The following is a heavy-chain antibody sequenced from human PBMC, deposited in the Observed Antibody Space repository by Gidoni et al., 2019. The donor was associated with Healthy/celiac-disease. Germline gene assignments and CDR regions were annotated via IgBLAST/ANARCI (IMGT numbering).Heavy chain of an antibody. CDR3: AIWGYSSGLSGHSYFDY. D-gene: IGHD6-19*01. V-gene: IGHV3-53*02. CDR2: ICSGGSR. Sequence: EGQLVETGGGLIQPGGSLRPSCPASGFTASSHYMCWCSHAPGKGLEWVSVICSGGSRCSAYSLKGRFTISRDNSKNALYLQMSGLRAESTAVYYCAIWGYSSGLSGHSYFDYCGQGTLVSVSS. CDR1: GFTASSHY. J-gene: IGHJ4*02.